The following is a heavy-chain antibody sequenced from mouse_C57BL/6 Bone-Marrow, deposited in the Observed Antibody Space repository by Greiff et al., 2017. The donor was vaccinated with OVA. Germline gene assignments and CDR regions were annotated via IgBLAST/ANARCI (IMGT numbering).Heavy chain of an antibody. D-gene: IGHD1-1*01. V-gene: IGHV1-55*01. CDR1: GYTFTSYW. CDR2: IYPGSGST. Sequence: QVQLQQPGAELVKPGASVKMSCKASGYTFTSYWITWVKQRPGQGLEWIGDIYPGSGSTNYNEKFKSKATLTVDKSSSTAYMQLSSLTSEDSAVYYCARAAYGSSYWGQGTTLTVSS. CDR3: ARAAYGSSY. J-gene: IGHJ2*01.